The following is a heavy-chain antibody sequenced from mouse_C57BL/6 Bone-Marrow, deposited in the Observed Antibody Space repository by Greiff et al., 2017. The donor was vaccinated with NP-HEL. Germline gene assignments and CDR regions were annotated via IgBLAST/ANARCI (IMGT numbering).Heavy chain of an antibody. V-gene: IGHV1-81*01. D-gene: IGHD1-1*01. CDR3: ASLIYYYAYFDY. CDR1: GYTFTSYG. CDR2: NYPRSGNT. Sequence: QVQLQQSGAELARPGASVKLSCKASGYTFTSYGISWVKQRTGQGLEWIGENYPRSGNTYYNEKFKGKATLTADKSSSTAYMELRSLTSEDSAVYFCASLIYYYAYFDYWGQGTTLTVSS. J-gene: IGHJ2*01.